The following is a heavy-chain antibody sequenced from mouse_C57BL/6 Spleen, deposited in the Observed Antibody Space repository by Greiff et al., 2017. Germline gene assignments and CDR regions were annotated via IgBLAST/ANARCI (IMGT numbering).Heavy chain of an antibody. Sequence: EVQRVESGGDLVKPGGSLKLSCAASGFTFSSYGMSWVRQTPDKRLEWVATISSGGSYTYYPDSVKGRFTISRDNAKNTLYLQMSSLKSEDTAMYYCARQRENWYFDVWGTGTTVTVSS. J-gene: IGHJ1*03. CDR2: ISSGGSYT. CDR3: ARQRENWYFDV. V-gene: IGHV5-6*01. CDR1: GFTFSSYG.